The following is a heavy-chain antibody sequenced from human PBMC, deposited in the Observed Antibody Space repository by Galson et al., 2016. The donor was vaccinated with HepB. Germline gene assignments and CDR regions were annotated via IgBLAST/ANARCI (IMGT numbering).Heavy chain of an antibody. CDR3: ARGGAVSGLDY. D-gene: IGHD6-19*01. CDR1: GFTVSSNY. CDR2: IYGDGST. J-gene: IGHJ4*02. Sequence: SLRLSCAASGFTVSSNYMSWVRQAPGKGPEWVSIIYGDGSTYPADSVKGRFTISRDNSKNTVYLQMNSLRAEDTAVYYCARGGAVSGLDYWGQGTLVTVSS. V-gene: IGHV3-53*01.